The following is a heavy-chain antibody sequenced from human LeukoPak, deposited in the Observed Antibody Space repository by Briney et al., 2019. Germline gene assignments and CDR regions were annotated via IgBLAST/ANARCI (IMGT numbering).Heavy chain of an antibody. V-gene: IGHV1-2*02. CDR1: GYTFTGYY. J-gene: IGHJ4*02. D-gene: IGHD1-26*01. CDR2: INPNSGGT. CDR3: ARQQWELLAPEDTPSGYFFDD. Sequence: ASVKVSCKASGYTFTGYYMHWVRQAPRQGLEWMGWINPNSGGTNYAQKFQGRVTMTRDTSISTAYMELSRLRSDDTAVYYCARQQWELLAPEDTPSGYFFDDWGQGTLVTVSS.